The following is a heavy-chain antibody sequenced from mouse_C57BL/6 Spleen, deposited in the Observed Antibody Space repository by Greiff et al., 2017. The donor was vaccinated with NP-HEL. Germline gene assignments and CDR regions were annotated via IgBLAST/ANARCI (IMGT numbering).Heavy chain of an antibody. D-gene: IGHD2-4*01. CDR2: IWSGGST. CDR3: ARSHYDEGYYFDY. Sequence: QVQLQQSGPGLVQPSQSLSITCTVSGFSLTSYGVHWVRQSPGKGLEWLGVIWSGGSTDYNAAFISRLSISKDNSKSQVFFKMNSLQADDTAIYYCARSHYDEGYYFDYWGQGTTLSVSS. J-gene: IGHJ2*01. V-gene: IGHV2-2*01. CDR1: GFSLTSYG.